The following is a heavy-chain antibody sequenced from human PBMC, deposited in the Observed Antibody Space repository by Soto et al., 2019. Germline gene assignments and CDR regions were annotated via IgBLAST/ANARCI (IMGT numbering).Heavy chain of an antibody. J-gene: IGHJ6*03. CDR1: GYTFTSYD. CDR3: ARQNYDFWSGPYYYSYMDV. V-gene: IGHV1-8*01. CDR2: MNPNSGNT. Sequence: ASVKVSCKASGYTFTSYDINWVRQATGQGLEWMGWMNPNSGNTGYAQKFQGRVTMTRNTSISTAYMELSSLRSEDTAVYYCARQNYDFWSGPYYYSYMDVWGKGTTVTVSS. D-gene: IGHD3-3*01.